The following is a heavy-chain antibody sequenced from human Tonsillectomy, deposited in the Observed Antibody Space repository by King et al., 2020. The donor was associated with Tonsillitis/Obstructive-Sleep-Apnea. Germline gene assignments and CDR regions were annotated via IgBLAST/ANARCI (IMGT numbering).Heavy chain of an antibody. V-gene: IGHV1-18*01. CDR1: GYTFSSYG. D-gene: IGHD1-26*01. CDR3: ARIWLVGGYWKTGSCQIDY. Sequence: QLVQSGAEVKKPGASVKVSCKAAGYTFSSYGVTWVRQAPGQGLEWMGWISAYSGNTNYAQKLQGRVTMTTDTSTSTAYMELRSLRSDDTAVYYCARIWLVGGYWKTGSCQIDYWGQGTLVTVSS. CDR2: ISAYSGNT. J-gene: IGHJ4*02.